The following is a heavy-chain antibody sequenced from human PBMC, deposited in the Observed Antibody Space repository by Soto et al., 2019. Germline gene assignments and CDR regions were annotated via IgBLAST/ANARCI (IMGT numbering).Heavy chain of an antibody. D-gene: IGHD3-16*01. J-gene: IGHJ6*02. V-gene: IGHV1-18*01. CDR2: ISGYNGNT. Sequence: QVQLVQSGAEVKKPGASVKVSCKASGYTFSSYGISWVRQAPGQGLEWMGWISGYNGNTNYAQKIQGRVTMTIDTSTSTGDMELRSLRSDDTAVYYGARDRGGDGMDVWGQVTTVTVSS. CDR3: ARDRGGDGMDV. CDR1: GYTFSSYG.